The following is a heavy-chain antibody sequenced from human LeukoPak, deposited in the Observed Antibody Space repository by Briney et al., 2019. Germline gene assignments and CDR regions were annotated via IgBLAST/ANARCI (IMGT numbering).Heavy chain of an antibody. CDR1: GFTFDDYA. V-gene: IGHV3-43*02. J-gene: IGHJ6*03. CDR2: IRGDGGST. D-gene: IGHD2-2*01. CDR3: AKDGCSSTSCPSMSYYYYMDV. Sequence: GGSLRLSCAASGFTFDDYAMHWVRQAPGKGLEWVSLIRGDGGSTHYADSVKGRFTISRDNSKNSLYLQMNSLRTEDTALYYCAKDGCSSTSCPSMSYYYYMDVWGKGTTVTVSS.